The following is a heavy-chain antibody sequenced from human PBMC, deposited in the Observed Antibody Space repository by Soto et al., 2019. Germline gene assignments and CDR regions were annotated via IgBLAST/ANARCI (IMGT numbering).Heavy chain of an antibody. D-gene: IGHD3-10*01. V-gene: IGHV1-69*02. CDR1: GDTFTFYA. CDR3: ASSYGSGYRAFDY. J-gene: IGHJ4*02. CDR2: INPILSMS. Sequence: QVQLVQSGAEVKRPGSSVKVSCKASGDTFTFYAINWVRQAPGLGLEWMGRINPILSMSNYAQRFQGRVTMTADKSTSTVYMELSSLRPEATAIYYCASSYGSGYRAFDYWGQGALVTVSS.